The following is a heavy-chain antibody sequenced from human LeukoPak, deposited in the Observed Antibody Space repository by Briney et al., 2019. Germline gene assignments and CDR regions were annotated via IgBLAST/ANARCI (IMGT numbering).Heavy chain of an antibody. CDR3: AKDWGSGGWYNYFDP. CDR1: GFTFSSYV. CDR2: IAYHGNTE. V-gene: IGHV3-30*18. J-gene: IGHJ5*02. Sequence: PGGSLRLSCAASGFTFSSYVMSWVRQAPGKGPEWVAMIAYHGNTEYYGDSVKGRFTISRDNSKNTLYLQMDSLRAEDTAVYHCAKDWGSGGWYNYFDPWGQGTLVTVSS. D-gene: IGHD6-19*01.